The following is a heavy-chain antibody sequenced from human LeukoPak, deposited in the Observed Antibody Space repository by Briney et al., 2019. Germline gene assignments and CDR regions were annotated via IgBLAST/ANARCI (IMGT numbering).Heavy chain of an antibody. CDR3: ARDFVPGSPDYFDF. J-gene: IGHJ4*02. CDR2: ISDDGSIK. Sequence: GGSLRLSCAASQFSFSDYAMHWVRQAPDKALEWVAVISDDGSIKIYRDSVKGRFTISRDNSKNTFYLEMNSLRADDTALYYCARDFVPGSPDYFDFWGQGTLVTVSS. D-gene: IGHD3-10*01. CDR1: QFSFSDYA. V-gene: IGHV3-30*04.